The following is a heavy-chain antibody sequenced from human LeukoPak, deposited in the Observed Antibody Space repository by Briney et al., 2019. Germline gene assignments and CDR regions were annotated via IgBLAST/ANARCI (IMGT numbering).Heavy chain of an antibody. D-gene: IGHD1-26*01. Sequence: GGSLRLSCVASGFTFSSYAMSWVRQAPGKGLEWVSAISGSGVTTHYAGSVKGRFSISRDNSKNTLYLQMNSLRAEDTALYYCAKKVVVGATSPYSDFQDWGQGALVTVSS. J-gene: IGHJ1*01. CDR3: AKKVVVGATSPYSDFQD. CDR1: GFTFSSYA. CDR2: ISGSGVTT. V-gene: IGHV3-23*01.